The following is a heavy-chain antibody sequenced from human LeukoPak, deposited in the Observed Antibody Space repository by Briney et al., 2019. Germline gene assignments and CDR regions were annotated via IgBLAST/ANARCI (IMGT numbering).Heavy chain of an antibody. CDR2: ISYDGSNK. D-gene: IGHD3-10*01. V-gene: IGHV3-30*04. Sequence: GGSLRLSCAASGFTFSSYAMHWVRQAPGKGLEWVAVISYDGSNKYYADSVKGRFTISRDNSKNTLYLQMNSLRAEDTAVYYCLVITMVRGSTGNWFDPWGQGTLVTVSS. CDR3: LVITMVRGSTGNWFDP. J-gene: IGHJ5*02. CDR1: GFTFSSYA.